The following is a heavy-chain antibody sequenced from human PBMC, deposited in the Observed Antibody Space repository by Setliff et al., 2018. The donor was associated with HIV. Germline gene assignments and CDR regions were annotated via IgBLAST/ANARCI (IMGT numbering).Heavy chain of an antibody. J-gene: IGHJ3*02. V-gene: IGHV1-69*05. D-gene: IGHD6-19*01. CDR2: IIPIFGTA. CDR1: GGTFSSYA. Sequence: SVKVSCKASGGTFSSYAISWVRQAPGQGLEWMGGIIPIFGTANYAQKFQGRVTITTDESTSTAYMELSSLRSEDTAVYYCARGEGSIAVAGIDERYAFDIWGQGTRGTVS. CDR3: ARGEGSIAVAGIDERYAFDI.